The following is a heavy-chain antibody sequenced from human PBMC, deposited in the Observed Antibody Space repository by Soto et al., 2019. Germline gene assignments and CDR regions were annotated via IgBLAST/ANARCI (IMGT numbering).Heavy chain of an antibody. Sequence: ASVKVSCKASGYTFTSYDINWVRQATGQGLEWMGWMNPNSGNTGYAQKFQGRVTMTRSTSISTAYMELSSLRSEDTAVYYCARTKYYGSGRPRVPFDYWGQGTLVTVSS. V-gene: IGHV1-8*01. CDR1: GYTFTSYD. D-gene: IGHD3-10*01. J-gene: IGHJ4*02. CDR3: ARTKYYGSGRPRVPFDY. CDR2: MNPNSGNT.